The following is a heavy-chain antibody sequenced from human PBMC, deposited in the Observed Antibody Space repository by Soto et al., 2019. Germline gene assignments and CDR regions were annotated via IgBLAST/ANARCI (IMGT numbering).Heavy chain of an antibody. D-gene: IGHD3-22*01. J-gene: IGHJ4*02. CDR1: GGSISSGDYY. CDR3: ARAENYYDSSGPRFDY. Sequence: ASETLSLTCTVSGGSISSGDYYWSWIRQPPGKGLEWIGYIYYSGSTYYNPSLKSRVTISVDTSKNQFSLKLSSVTAADTAVYYCARAENYYDSSGPRFDYWGQGTLVTVSS. CDR2: IYYSGST. V-gene: IGHV4-30-4*01.